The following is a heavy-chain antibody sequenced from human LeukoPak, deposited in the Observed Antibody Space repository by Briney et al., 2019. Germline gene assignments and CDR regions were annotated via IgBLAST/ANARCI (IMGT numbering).Heavy chain of an antibody. Sequence: PGGSLRLSCAASVFTFSSYWMYWVRQAPAKGLVWVSRINSDGSSTSYADSVKGRFTISRDNAKNTLYLQMNSLRAEDTAVYYCAELGITMIGGVWGKGTTVTISS. J-gene: IGHJ6*04. D-gene: IGHD3-10*02. CDR2: INSDGSST. CDR1: VFTFSSYW. V-gene: IGHV3-74*01. CDR3: AELGITMIGGV.